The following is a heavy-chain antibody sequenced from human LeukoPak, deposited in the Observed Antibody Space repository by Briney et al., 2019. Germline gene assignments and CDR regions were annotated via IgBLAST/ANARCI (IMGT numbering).Heavy chain of an antibody. CDR1: GFTFSQYW. CDR2: IKQDGSEK. D-gene: IGHD1-26*01. V-gene: IGHV3-7*02. J-gene: IGHJ4*02. CDR3: APHAGTVGY. Sequence: GGSLRRSCAASGFTFSQYWMSWVRQAPGKGLEWVANIKQDGSEKYYVDSVKGRFTISRDNAKSSLSLQMNSLRAEDTAVYYCAPHAGTVGYWGQGTLVTVSS.